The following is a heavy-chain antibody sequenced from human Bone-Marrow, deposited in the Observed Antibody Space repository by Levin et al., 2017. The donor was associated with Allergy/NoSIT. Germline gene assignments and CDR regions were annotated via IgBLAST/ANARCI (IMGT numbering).Heavy chain of an antibody. CDR1: GDTFSSSS. D-gene: IGHD3-10*01. V-gene: IGHV1-69*02. Sequence: KISCQASGDTFSSSSFNWVRQAPGQGLEWMGRIIPDLEISNYAQKFQGRVTIAADKSTSTVYMELSSLRSEDTAVYYCAGDYQTSGTYNSWGQGTLVTVSS. CDR3: AGDYQTSGTYNS. CDR2: IIPDLEIS. J-gene: IGHJ4*02.